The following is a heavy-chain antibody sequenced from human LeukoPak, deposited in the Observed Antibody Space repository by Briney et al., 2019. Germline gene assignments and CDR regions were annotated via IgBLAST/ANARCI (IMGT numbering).Heavy chain of an antibody. J-gene: IGHJ5*02. V-gene: IGHV4-38-2*02. Sequence: SETLSLTCAVSGYSIASGFSWGWIRQPPGKGLEWIGTISHSGTTDYKSTLESRLTISMDTSKNLFSLRLTSVTAADTAVYYCAREGAVPGIDPWGQGTLVTVSS. CDR3: AREGAVPGIDP. CDR1: GYSIASGFS. D-gene: IGHD3-16*01. CDR2: ISHSGTT.